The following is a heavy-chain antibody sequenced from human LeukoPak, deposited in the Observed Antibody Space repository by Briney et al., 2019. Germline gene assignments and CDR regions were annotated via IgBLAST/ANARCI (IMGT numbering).Heavy chain of an antibody. CDR2: MNPNSGNT. CDR3: ARALRVPRRGYSYGPLGY. J-gene: IGHJ4*02. D-gene: IGHD5-18*01. Sequence: GASVKVSCKASGYTFTSYDINWVRQATGQGLEWMGWMNPNSGNTGYAQKFQGRVTMTRNTSISTAYMELSSLRSEDTAVYYCARALRVPRRGYSYGPLGYWGQGTLVTVSS. V-gene: IGHV1-8*01. CDR1: GYTFTSYD.